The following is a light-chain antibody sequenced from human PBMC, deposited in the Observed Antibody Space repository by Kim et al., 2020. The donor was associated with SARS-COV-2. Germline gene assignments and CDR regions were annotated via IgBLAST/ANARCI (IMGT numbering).Light chain of an antibody. CDR2: HDK. Sequence: QTVTISCTGGSSNLGEGYDFRWYQQLPGEAPRLLIHHDKSRPSGIPDRFSASKSGTSASLVITGLRAEDEADYYCQSYDRTLSGPAFGGGTKVTVL. CDR3: QSYDRTLSGPA. V-gene: IGLV1-40*01. CDR1: SSNLGEGYD. J-gene: IGLJ2*01.